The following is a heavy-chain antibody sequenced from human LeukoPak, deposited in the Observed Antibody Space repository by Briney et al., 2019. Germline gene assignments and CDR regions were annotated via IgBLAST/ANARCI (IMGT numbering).Heavy chain of an antibody. V-gene: IGHV4-34*01. Sequence: SETLSLTCAVYGGSFSGYYWSWIRQPPGKGLEWIGEINHSGSTNYNPSLKSRVTISVDTSKNQFSLKLSSVTAADTAVYYCARGRYCSTSCHTLDAYNWFDLWGQGTLVTVSS. CDR2: INHSGST. J-gene: IGHJ5*02. CDR1: GGSFSGYY. D-gene: IGHD2-2*02. CDR3: ARGRYCSTSCHTLDAYNWFDL.